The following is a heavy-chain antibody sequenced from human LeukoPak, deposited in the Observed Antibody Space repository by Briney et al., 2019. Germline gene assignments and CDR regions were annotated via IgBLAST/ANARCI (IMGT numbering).Heavy chain of an antibody. CDR1: GGSISSGGYS. Sequence: PSQTLSLTCAVSGGSISSGGYSWSWIRQPPGKGLEWIGYIYHSGSTYYNPSLKSRVTISVDTSKNQFSLKLSSVTAADTAVYYCARGSTYDYVWGSYRYRNAFDIWGQGTMVTVSS. V-gene: IGHV4-30-2*01. D-gene: IGHD3-16*02. CDR2: IYHSGST. CDR3: ARGSTYDYVWGSYRYRNAFDI. J-gene: IGHJ3*02.